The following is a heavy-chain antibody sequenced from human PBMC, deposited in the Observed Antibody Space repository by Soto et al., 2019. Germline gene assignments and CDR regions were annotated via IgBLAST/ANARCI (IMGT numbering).Heavy chain of an antibody. V-gene: IGHV1-2*02. CDR1: GYTFTGYY. J-gene: IGHJ5*02. CDR3: ARGWEYQLLSNWFDP. CDR2: INPNSGGT. D-gene: IGHD2-2*01. Sequence: SVKGSCKASGYTFTGYYMHWVRQAPVQGPEWMGWINPNSGGTNYAQKFKGRATMTRDTSISTAYMELSRLRSDDTAVYYCARGWEYQLLSNWFDPWGQGTLVTVYS.